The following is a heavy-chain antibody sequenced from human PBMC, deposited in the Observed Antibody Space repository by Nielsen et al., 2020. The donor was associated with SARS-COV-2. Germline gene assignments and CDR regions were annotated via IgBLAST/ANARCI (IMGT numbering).Heavy chain of an antibody. J-gene: IGHJ5*02. CDR1: GFTVSSNY. CDR3: ARGDIAVAGTNWFDP. CDR2: IYSGGST. D-gene: IGHD6-19*01. V-gene: IGHV3-53*01. Sequence: GGSLRLSCAASGFTVSSNYMSWVRQAPGKGLEWVSVIYSGGSTYYADSVKGRFTISRDNSKNTLYLQMNSLRAEDTAVYYCARGDIAVAGTNWFDPWGQGTLVTVSS.